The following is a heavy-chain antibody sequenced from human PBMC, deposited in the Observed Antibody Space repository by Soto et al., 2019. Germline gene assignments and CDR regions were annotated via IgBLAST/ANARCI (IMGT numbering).Heavy chain of an antibody. V-gene: IGHV4-59*01. D-gene: IGHD2-15*01. CDR2: IYYNGRT. J-gene: IGHJ4*02. Sequence: KASETLSLTCTVSGGSSSNYYWSWIRQPPGKGLEWIGYIYYNGRTNYNPSLKSRVTILGDTSKNQFSLKLSSVTAADTAVYYCARGVDVDVVLHWGQGTLVTVSS. CDR1: GGSSSNYY. CDR3: ARGVDVDVVLH.